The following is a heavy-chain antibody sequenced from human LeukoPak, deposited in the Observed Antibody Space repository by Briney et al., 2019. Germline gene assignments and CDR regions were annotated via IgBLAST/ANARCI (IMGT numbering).Heavy chain of an antibody. Sequence: ASVKVSCKASGYTFTSYGISWVRQAPGQGLEWMGWISAYNGSTNYAQKLQGRVTMTTDTSTSTAYMELRSLRSDDTAVYYCARPSRRDLVGAPPDAFDIWGQGTMVTVSS. J-gene: IGHJ3*02. V-gene: IGHV1-18*01. CDR3: ARPSRRDLVGAPPDAFDI. CDR2: ISAYNGST. D-gene: IGHD1-26*01. CDR1: GYTFTSYG.